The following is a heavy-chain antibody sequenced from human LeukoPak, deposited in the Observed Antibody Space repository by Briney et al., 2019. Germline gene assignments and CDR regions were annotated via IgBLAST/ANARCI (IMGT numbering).Heavy chain of an antibody. D-gene: IGHD2/OR15-2a*01. CDR3: AKDFLPTYYYYYYGMDV. J-gene: IGHJ6*02. Sequence: PGGSLRLSCAASGFTFSSYGMHWVRQAPGKGLEWVAVISYDGSNKYYADSVKGRFTISRDNSKNTLYLQMNSLRAEDTAVYYCAKDFLPTYYYYYYGMDVWGQGTTVTVSS. CDR2: ISYDGSNK. V-gene: IGHV3-30*18. CDR1: GFTFSSYG.